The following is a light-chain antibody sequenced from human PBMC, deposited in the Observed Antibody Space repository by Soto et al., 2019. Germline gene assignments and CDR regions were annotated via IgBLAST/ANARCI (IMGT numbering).Light chain of an antibody. CDR3: ISFEGGNIYV. V-gene: IGLV2-8*01. Sequence: QSVLTQPPSASGSPGQSVTISCTGTSSDVGGYNYVSWHQQHPGKAPKLIIYDVTKRPSGVPDRFSGSKSGYTASLTVSGLQSEDEADYYCISFEGGNIYVFGTGTQVTVL. CDR2: DVT. J-gene: IGLJ1*01. CDR1: SSDVGGYNY.